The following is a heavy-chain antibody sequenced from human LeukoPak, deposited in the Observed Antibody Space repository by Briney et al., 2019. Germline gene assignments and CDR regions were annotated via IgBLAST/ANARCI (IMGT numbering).Heavy chain of an antibody. Sequence: SETLSLTCAVYGGSFSGYYWSWIRQPPGKGLEWIGEINHSGSTNYNPSLKSRVTISVDTSKNQFSLKLSSVTAADTAVYYCARHGRYYDSSGYYHGFLDYWGQGTLVTVSS. CDR1: GGSFSGYY. CDR2: INHSGST. D-gene: IGHD3-22*01. CDR3: ARHGRYYDSSGYYHGFLDY. J-gene: IGHJ4*02. V-gene: IGHV4-34*01.